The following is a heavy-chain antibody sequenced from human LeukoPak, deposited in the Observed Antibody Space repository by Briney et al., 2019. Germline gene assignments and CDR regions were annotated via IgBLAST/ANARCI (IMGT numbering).Heavy chain of an antibody. CDR2: ISYDGSNK. CDR1: GFTFSSYG. Sequence: GRSLRLSCAASGFTFSSYGMHWVRQAPGKGLEWVAVISYDGSNKYYADSVRGRFTISRDNARNSVYLQMNSLRAEDTAVYYCARTSGVATNSTHFDYWGQGTLVTVSS. D-gene: IGHD5-12*01. J-gene: IGHJ4*02. V-gene: IGHV3-30*03. CDR3: ARTSGVATNSTHFDY.